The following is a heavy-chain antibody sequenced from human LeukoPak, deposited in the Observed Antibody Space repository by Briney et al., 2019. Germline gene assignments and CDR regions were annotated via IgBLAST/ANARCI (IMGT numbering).Heavy chain of an antibody. V-gene: IGHV4-4*09. Sequence: SETLSLTCTVSGGSISSYYWSWIRQPPGKGLEWIGYIYTSGSTNYNPSLKSRVTISVDTSKNQFFLKLSSVTAADTAVYYCARHVRGFFDYWGQGTLVTVSS. D-gene: IGHD2-15*01. J-gene: IGHJ4*02. CDR2: IYTSGST. CDR3: ARHVRGFFDY. CDR1: GGSISSYY.